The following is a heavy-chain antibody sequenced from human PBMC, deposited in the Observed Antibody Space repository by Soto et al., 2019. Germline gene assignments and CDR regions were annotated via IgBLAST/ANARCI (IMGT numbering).Heavy chain of an antibody. J-gene: IGHJ6*02. Sequence: QVQLLQSGAEVKKPGSSVRVSCEASGGTFRTYAISWVRQAPGQGLEWMGEIIPIFGTVNYAQKFQGRVTITADESTTPVYIDLRSLRSEDTAVYYCAKGAVAGTPTSYYYYGMDVWGQGTTVTVSS. D-gene: IGHD6-19*01. CDR2: IIPIFGTV. V-gene: IGHV1-69*12. CDR3: AKGAVAGTPTSYYYYGMDV. CDR1: GGTFRTYA.